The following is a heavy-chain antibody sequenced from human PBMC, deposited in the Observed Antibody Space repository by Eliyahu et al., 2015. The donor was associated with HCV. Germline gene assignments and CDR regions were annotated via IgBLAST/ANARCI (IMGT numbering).Heavy chain of an antibody. D-gene: IGHD7-27*01. V-gene: IGHV3-23*01. CDR3: ATEKPLLGSAF. CDR1: GFSFSSFA. CDR2: ISGSGDST. J-gene: IGHJ4*02. Sequence: EVQLLESGGGLVQPGGSLRLSCASSGFSFSSFAMSWVRQAPGKGLQWISGISGSGDSTYYADSVKGRFTVSRDNSNNTLYLQMNSLRAEDSALYYCATEKPLLGSAFWGQGAQVTVSA.